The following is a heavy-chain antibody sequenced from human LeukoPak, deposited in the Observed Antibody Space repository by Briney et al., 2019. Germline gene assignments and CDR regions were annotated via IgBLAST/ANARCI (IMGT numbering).Heavy chain of an antibody. J-gene: IGHJ4*02. CDR3: ARTYFYDSSGYYYRGYYFDY. D-gene: IGHD3-22*01. CDR2: ISGSGSGGST. V-gene: IGHV3-23*01. CDR1: GFTFSSSA. Sequence: PGGSLRLSCAASGFTFSSSAMSWVRQAPGKGLEWVSSISGSGSGGSTYYADSVKGRFTISRDNAQNSLYLQMNSLRAEDTAVYYCARTYFYDSSGYYYRGYYFDYWGQGTLVTVSS.